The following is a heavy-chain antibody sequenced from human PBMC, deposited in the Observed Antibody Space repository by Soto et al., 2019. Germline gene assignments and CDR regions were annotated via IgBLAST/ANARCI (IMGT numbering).Heavy chain of an antibody. V-gene: IGHV3-30*03. CDR2: ISYDGSSK. Sequence: GGSLRLSCAASGFTFSNYAMHWVRQAPGKGLEWVAVISYDGSSKYFADSAKGRFTISRDNSMNTLFLQMNSLRAEDTAVYYCARDVDFWSGSTPVDYWGQGTLVTVSS. D-gene: IGHD3-3*01. CDR1: GFTFSNYA. J-gene: IGHJ4*02. CDR3: ARDVDFWSGSTPVDY.